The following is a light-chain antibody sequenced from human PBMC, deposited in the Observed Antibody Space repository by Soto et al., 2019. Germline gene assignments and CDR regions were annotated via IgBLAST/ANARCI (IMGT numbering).Light chain of an antibody. V-gene: IGKV3-20*01. CDR3: QQFGSSIPHT. CDR1: QVIGSRY. Sequence: IVMTHYPGTLSLSPGERATISCRSSQVIGSRYLAWYHQKSGQAPRLLIYGASSRATGIPDRFSGSGSGKDFTITISRLEPEDFGVYYCQQFGSSIPHTFGQGTKVDIK. CDR2: GAS. J-gene: IGKJ2*01.